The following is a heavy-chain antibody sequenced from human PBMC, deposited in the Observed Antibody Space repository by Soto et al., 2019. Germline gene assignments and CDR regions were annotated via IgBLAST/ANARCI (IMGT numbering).Heavy chain of an antibody. V-gene: IGHV3-23*01. CDR3: AKDRTIASRNFDS. CDR2: ISGSVGST. J-gene: IGHJ4*02. CDR1: GFIFSDHG. Sequence: HPGGSLRLSCAASGFIFSDHGMHWVRQAPGKGLEWVSSISGSVGSTFYADSVKGRFTISRDNSMNTLYLQMNSLRAEDTAVYYCAKDRTIASRNFDSWGQGALVTVSS. D-gene: IGHD6-6*01.